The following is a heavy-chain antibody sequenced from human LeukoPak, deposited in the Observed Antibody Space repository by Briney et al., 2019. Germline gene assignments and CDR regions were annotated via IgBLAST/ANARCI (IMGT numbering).Heavy chain of an antibody. CDR1: GYTFTSYA. V-gene: IGHV7-4-1*02. CDR2: INTNTGNP. CDR3: AREFVAVAGYYYYMDV. D-gene: IGHD6-19*01. J-gene: IGHJ6*03. Sequence: ASVKVSCKASGYTFTSYAMNWVRQAPGQGLEWMGWINTNTGNPTYAQGFTGRFVFSLDTSVSTAYLLISSLKAEDTAVYYCAREFVAVAGYYYYMDVWGKGTTVTVSS.